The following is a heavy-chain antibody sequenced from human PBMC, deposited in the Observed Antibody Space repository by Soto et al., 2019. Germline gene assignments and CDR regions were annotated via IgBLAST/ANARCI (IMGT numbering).Heavy chain of an antibody. CDR1: GFTFSDYY. D-gene: IGHD2-15*01. J-gene: IGHJ4*02. CDR3: AKGSLGHCSGGSCYPIDY. CDR2: ISSSSSYT. Sequence: GGSLRLSCAASGFTFSDYYMSWIRQAPGKGLEWVSYISSSSSYTNYADSVKGRFTISRDNAKNSLYLQMNSLRAEDTAVYYYAKGSLGHCSGGSCYPIDYWGQGTLVTVSS. V-gene: IGHV3-11*05.